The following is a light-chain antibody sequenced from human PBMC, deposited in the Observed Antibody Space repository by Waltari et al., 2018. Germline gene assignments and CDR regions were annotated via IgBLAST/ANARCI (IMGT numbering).Light chain of an antibody. CDR2: EDT. J-gene: IGLJ3*02. CDR3: SSYAGSSTLV. CDR1: SSDVGNYIL. V-gene: IGLV2-23*01. Sequence: QSALTQPASVSASPGQSMTISCTRTSSDVGNYILVSWYQQHPGQAPESMIYEDTKRPSGVSNRFSGSKSGNTASLTISGLQAEDEADYFCSSYAGSSTLVFGGGTKLTVL.